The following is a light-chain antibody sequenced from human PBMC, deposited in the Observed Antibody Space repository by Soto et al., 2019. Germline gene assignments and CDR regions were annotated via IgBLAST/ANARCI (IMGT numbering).Light chain of an antibody. CDR2: DVS. J-gene: IGKJ1*01. V-gene: IGKV1-5*01. CDR3: QQYNTYTGT. Sequence: DIQMTQSPSTLSASVGDTVTITCRSSQSTSSWLAWYQQKPGKAPKVLIYDVSSLESGVPSRFSGSGSGTEFTITINSLETDDFETYDCQQYNTYTGTFGQGTKVESK. CDR1: QSTSSW.